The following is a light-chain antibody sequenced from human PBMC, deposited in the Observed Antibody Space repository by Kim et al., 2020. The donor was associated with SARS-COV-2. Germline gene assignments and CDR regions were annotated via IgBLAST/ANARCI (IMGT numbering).Light chain of an antibody. Sequence: DIQMTQSPSTLSTSVGDRVTITCRTSQDINTGLAWYQQKPGKAPTFLIYKASHLQAGVPSRFSGSGSGTEFTLTISNLQPDDFATYYCLHYNTYPLTFGGGTKVDIK. J-gene: IGKJ4*01. CDR3: LHYNTYPLT. CDR1: QDINTG. V-gene: IGKV1-5*03. CDR2: KAS.